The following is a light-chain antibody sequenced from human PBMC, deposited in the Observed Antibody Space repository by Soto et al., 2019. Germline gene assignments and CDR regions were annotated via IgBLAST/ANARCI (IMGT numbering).Light chain of an antibody. CDR3: QQLNSYPLT. V-gene: IGKV1-39*01. Sequence: DIQMTQSPSPLSASVGDRVTITCRASQTISTYLNWYQQKPGKAPKLLIYGASSLQSGVPSRFSGSGSGTDFTLTISSLQPEDFATYYCQQLNSYPLTFGGGTKVDIK. CDR1: QTISTY. J-gene: IGKJ4*01. CDR2: GAS.